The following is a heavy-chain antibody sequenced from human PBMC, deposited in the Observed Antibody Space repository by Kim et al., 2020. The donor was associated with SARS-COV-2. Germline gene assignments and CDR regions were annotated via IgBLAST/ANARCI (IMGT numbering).Heavy chain of an antibody. CDR2: IYYSGST. Sequence: SETLSLTCTVSGGSISSYYWSWIRQPPGKGLEWIGYIYYSGSTNYNPSLKSRVTISVDTSKNQFSLKLSSVTAADTAVYYCARERRYYYYYGMDVWGQGTTVTVSS. D-gene: IGHD1-1*01. CDR3: ARERRYYYYYGMDV. J-gene: IGHJ6*02. CDR1: GGSISSYY. V-gene: IGHV4-59*13.